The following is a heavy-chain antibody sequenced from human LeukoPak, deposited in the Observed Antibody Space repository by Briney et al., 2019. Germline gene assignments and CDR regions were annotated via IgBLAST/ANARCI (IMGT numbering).Heavy chain of an antibody. CDR3: ARDHWNYPYYYGMDV. D-gene: IGHD1-7*01. Sequence: SETLSLTCAVYGGSFSGYYWSWIRQPPGKGLEWIGEINHSGSTNYNPPLKSRVTISVDTSKNQFSLKLSSVTAADTAVYYCARDHWNYPYYYGMDVWGQGTTVTVSS. V-gene: IGHV4-34*01. CDR2: INHSGST. CDR1: GGSFSGYY. J-gene: IGHJ6*02.